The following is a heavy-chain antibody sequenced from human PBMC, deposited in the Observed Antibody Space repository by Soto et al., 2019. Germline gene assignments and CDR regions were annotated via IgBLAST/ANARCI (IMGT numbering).Heavy chain of an antibody. D-gene: IGHD4-4*01. CDR2: ISWNSGSI. CDR3: AKGGEYSPRQRLDY. J-gene: IGHJ4*02. Sequence: EVHLVESGGGLVQPGRSLRLSCAASGFTFDDYAMHWVRQAPGKGLEWVSGISWNSGSIGYADSVKGRFTISRDNAKNSLYLQMNSLRAEDTALYYCAKGGEYSPRQRLDYWGQGTLVTVSS. V-gene: IGHV3-9*01. CDR1: GFTFDDYA.